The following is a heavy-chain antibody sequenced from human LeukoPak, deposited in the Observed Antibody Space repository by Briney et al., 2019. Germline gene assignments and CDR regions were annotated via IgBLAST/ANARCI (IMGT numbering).Heavy chain of an antibody. D-gene: IGHD3-10*01. CDR2: ISGSGRTT. Sequence: GGSLRLSCAASGFTFSSYAMSWVRQAPGEGLEWVSVISGSGRTTFYADSVKGRFTISRDNSKNTLYLQMNSLRAEDTAVYYCAKRASGSGTSLYYFDYWGQGTLVTVSS. V-gene: IGHV3-23*01. CDR3: AKRASGSGTSLYYFDY. J-gene: IGHJ4*02. CDR1: GFTFSSYA.